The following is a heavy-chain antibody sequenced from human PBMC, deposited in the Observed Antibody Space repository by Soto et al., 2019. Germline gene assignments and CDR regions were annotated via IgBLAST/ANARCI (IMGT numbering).Heavy chain of an antibody. J-gene: IGHJ4*02. CDR1: GFTFSSYA. Sequence: EVQLLESGGGLVQPGGSLRLSCAASGFTFSSYAMSWIRQAPGKGLEWVSAISGSGGSTYYADSGKGRFTISRDNSKNALYLQMNSMRAEDTAVYYCAQDEGYRYGYGFDYWGEGTLVTVSS. CDR2: ISGSGGST. V-gene: IGHV3-23*01. D-gene: IGHD5-18*01. CDR3: AQDEGYRYGYGFDY.